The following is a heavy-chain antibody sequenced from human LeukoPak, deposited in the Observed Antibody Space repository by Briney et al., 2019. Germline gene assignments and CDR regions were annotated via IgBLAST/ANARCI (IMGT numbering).Heavy chain of an antibody. V-gene: IGHV3-23*01. CDR2: ILDNGDST. D-gene: IGHD6-13*01. CDR3: AKLMNSWYGNDY. J-gene: IGHJ4*02. CDR1: GFIFSNYA. Sequence: GGSLRPSCAASGFIFSNYAMSWVRQAPGKGLEWVSVILDNGDSTNYPDSVKGRFTISRDNSKNTLYLQMNSLRAEDTAVYYCAKLMNSWYGNDYWGQGTLVTVSS.